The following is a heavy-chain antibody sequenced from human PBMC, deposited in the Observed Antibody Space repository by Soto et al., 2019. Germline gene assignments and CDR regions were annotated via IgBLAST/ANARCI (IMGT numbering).Heavy chain of an antibody. CDR2: IYYSGST. J-gene: IGHJ4*02. Sequence: SETLSLTCTVSGGSISSSSYYWGWIRQPPGKGLEWIGSIYYSGSTYYNPSLKSRVTISVDTSKNQFSLKLSSVTAADTAVYYCARQRSPPAAMKGGDYWGQGTLVTVSS. V-gene: IGHV4-39*01. D-gene: IGHD2-2*01. CDR1: GGSISSSSYY. CDR3: ARQRSPPAAMKGGDY.